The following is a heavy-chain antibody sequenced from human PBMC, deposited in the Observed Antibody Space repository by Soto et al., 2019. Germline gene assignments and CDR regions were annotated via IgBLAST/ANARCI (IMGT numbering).Heavy chain of an antibody. CDR2: IWYDGSNK. J-gene: IGHJ1*01. V-gene: IGHV3-33*01. Sequence: GGSLRLSCAASGFTFSSYGMHWVRQARGKGLEWVAVIWYDGSNKYYADSVKGRFTISRDNSKNTLYLQMNSLRAEDTAVYYCARELSGITFGGVIAPLGYSGQGTLVTVSS. CDR1: GFTFSSYG. CDR3: ARELSGITFGGVIAPLGY. D-gene: IGHD3-16*02.